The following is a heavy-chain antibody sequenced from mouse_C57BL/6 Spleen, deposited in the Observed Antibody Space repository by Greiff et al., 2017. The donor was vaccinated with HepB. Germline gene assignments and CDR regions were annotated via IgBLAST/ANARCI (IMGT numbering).Heavy chain of an antibody. CDR1: GYTFTDYN. CDR2: INPNNGGT. J-gene: IGHJ3*01. V-gene: IGHV1-18*01. Sequence: EVQLQQSGPELVKPGASVKIPCKASGYTFTDYNMDWVKQSHGKSLEWIGDINPNNGGTIYNQKFKGKATLTVDKSSSTAYMELRSLTSEDTAVYYCARGGGYGNYLPFAYWGQGTLVTVSA. D-gene: IGHD2-10*02. CDR3: ARGGGYGNYLPFAY.